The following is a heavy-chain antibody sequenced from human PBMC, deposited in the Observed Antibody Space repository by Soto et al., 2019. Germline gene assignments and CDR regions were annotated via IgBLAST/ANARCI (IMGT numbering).Heavy chain of an antibody. V-gene: IGHV4-30-2*01. J-gene: IGHJ6*02. D-gene: IGHD3-16*01. CDR1: GGSITSGGYS. CDR2: IYHSGST. CDR3: ASYAEYYYYGMDV. Sequence: PSETLSLTCAVSGGSITSGGYSWTWIRQPPGKGLEWIGFIYHSGSTDYNPSLRSRVTMSVDRSKNQFSLKLSSVTAADTAVYYCASYAEYYYYGMDVWGQGATVTVSS.